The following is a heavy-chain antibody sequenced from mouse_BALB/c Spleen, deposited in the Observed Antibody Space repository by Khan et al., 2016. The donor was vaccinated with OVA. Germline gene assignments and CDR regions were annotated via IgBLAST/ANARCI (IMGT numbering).Heavy chain of an antibody. Sequence: VRLQQSGAELVRPGALVKLSCKASGFNIKDYYIHWVKQRPEQGLEWIGWIDPKNGNTEYDPKFQGKANITADKSSNTAYLQLSSLTSEDTAVYYCARAGYPPWFAYWGQGTLVTVSA. V-gene: IGHV14-1*02. CDR3: ARAGYPPWFAY. J-gene: IGHJ3*01. D-gene: IGHD2-2*01. CDR2: IDPKNGNT. CDR1: GFNIKDYY.